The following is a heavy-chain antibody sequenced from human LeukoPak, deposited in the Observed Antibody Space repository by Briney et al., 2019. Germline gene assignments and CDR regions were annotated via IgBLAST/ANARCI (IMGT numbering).Heavy chain of an antibody. CDR1: GFTFSSYG. CDR2: IRYDGSNK. V-gene: IGHV3-30*02. D-gene: IGHD1-26*01. Sequence: GGSLRLSCAASGFTFSSYGMRWVRQAPGKGLEWVAFIRYDGSNKYYADSVKGRFTISRDNSKNTLYLQMNSLRAEDTAVYYCAKDHQFTGSFDYWGQGTLVTVSS. J-gene: IGHJ4*02. CDR3: AKDHQFTGSFDY.